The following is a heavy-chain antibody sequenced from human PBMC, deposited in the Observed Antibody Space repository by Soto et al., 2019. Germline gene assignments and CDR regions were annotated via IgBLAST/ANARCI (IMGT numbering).Heavy chain of an antibody. CDR3: ARSARDYYDF. CDR1: GGSINNYY. Sequence: QVQLQESGPGLVKPSETLSLTCTVSGGSINNYYWSWIRQPPGKGLQWIGYLYSTGSTNYNPSLKSRVAISIDTSKHQFSLKLTSVTAADTDVYYCARSARDYYDFWGQGTLVTVSS. CDR2: LYSTGST. V-gene: IGHV4-59*01. J-gene: IGHJ4*02.